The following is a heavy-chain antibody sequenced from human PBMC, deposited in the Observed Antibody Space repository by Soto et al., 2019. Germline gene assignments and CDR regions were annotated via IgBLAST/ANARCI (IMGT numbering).Heavy chain of an antibody. Sequence: ASVKVSCKASGYTFTAFYMNWVRQAPGQGLEWMGWVNPNTGVAKYAQKFQGRVTMTRDTSINTAYMELSGLTSDDTAVYYCAREDRISAPGGIWFHPWGQGTQVTVSS. CDR2: VNPNTGVA. CDR3: AREDRISAPGGIWFHP. J-gene: IGHJ5*02. V-gene: IGHV1-2*02. D-gene: IGHD6-13*01. CDR1: GYTFTAFY.